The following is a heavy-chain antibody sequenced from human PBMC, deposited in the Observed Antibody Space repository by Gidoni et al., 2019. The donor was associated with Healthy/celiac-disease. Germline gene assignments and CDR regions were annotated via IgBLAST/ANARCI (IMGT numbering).Heavy chain of an antibody. V-gene: IGHV4-31*03. J-gene: IGHJ6*02. CDR3: ARDNIAAAERYYYYGMDV. D-gene: IGHD6-13*01. CDR1: GGPISSGGYY. Sequence: QVQLQESGPGLVKPSQTLSLTCTVPGGPISSGGYYWSWIRQHPGKGLEWVGYIYYSGSTYYNPSLKSRVTISVDTSKNQFSLKLSSVTAADTAVYYCARDNIAAAERYYYYGMDVWGQGTTVTVSS. CDR2: IYYSGST.